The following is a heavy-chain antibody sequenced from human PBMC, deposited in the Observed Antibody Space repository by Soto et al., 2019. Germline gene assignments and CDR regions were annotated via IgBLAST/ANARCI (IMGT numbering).Heavy chain of an antibody. CDR2: IIPIFGTA. CDR1: GGTFSSYA. Sequence: RASVKVSCKASGGTFSSYAISWVRQAPGQGLEWMGGIIPIFGTANYAQKFQGRVTITADKSTSTAYMELSSLRSEDTAVYYCAREVPYDSSGSCFDYWGQGTLVTVSS. D-gene: IGHD3-22*01. CDR3: AREVPYDSSGSCFDY. J-gene: IGHJ4*02. V-gene: IGHV1-69*06.